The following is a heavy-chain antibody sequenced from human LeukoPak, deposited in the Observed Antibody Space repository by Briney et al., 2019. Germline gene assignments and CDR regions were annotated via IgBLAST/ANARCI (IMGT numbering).Heavy chain of an antibody. CDR1: GFTFRRYN. Sequence: GSLRLSCAASGFTFRRYNMNWVRQAPGKRPEWVSSISSSSSYIYYADSVKGRFTISRDNAKNSLYLQMNSLRAEDTALYYCARGASRADYWGQGTLVTVSS. CDR2: ISSSSSYI. J-gene: IGHJ4*02. V-gene: IGHV3-21*01. CDR3: ARGASRADY.